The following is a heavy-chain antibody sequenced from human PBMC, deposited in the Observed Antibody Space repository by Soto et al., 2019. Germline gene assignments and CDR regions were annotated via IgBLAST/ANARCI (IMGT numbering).Heavy chain of an antibody. CDR3: AREIMPLTHDWYFDL. D-gene: IGHD2-2*01. V-gene: IGHV4-30-4*01. CDR2: VFDSGST. CDR1: GGSISGGVHS. J-gene: IGHJ2*01. Sequence: QVQLQESGPGLVKPSETLSLTCTVSGGSISGGVHSWSWIRQLPGKGLEWIGHVFDSGSTYYNPSLKSRLTISVDTSKNQCSLTLRSVTAADTAVYYCAREIMPLTHDWYFDLWGRGTLVTVSS.